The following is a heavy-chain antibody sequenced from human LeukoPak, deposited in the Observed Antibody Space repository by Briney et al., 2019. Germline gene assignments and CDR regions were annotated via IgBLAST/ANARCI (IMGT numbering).Heavy chain of an antibody. CDR1: GFTFSDYY. CDR2: IGSRSNNI. Sequence: GGSLRLSCAASGFTFSDYYMNWVRQAPGKGLEWVSSIGSRSNNIFYADSVKGRFTISRDNAKNSLYLQMNSLRADDTAVYYCARDFSLVPYWGQGTLVTVSP. CDR3: ARDFSLVPY. J-gene: IGHJ4*02. D-gene: IGHD3-10*01. V-gene: IGHV3-21*01.